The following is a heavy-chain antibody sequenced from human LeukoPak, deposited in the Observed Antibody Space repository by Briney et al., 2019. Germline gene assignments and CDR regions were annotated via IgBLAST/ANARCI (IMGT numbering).Heavy chain of an antibody. CDR1: GFTFGSYS. V-gene: IGHV3-21*01. J-gene: IGHJ3*02. CDR2: ISSSSSYI. Sequence: GGSLRLSCAASGFTFGSYSMNWVRQAPGKGLEWVPSISSSSSYIYYADSVKGRFTISRDNAKNSLYLQMNSLRAEDTAVYYCARGSGPPVDAFDIWGQGTMVTVSS. D-gene: IGHD1-26*01. CDR3: ARGSGPPVDAFDI.